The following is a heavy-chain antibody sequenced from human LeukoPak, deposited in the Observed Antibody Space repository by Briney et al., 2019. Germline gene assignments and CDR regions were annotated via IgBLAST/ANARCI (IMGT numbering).Heavy chain of an antibody. V-gene: IGHV4-59*01. D-gene: IGHD2-2*01. CDR1: GGSISGYY. Sequence: SETLSLTCTVSGGSISGYYWSWIRQPPGKGLEWLGFIYYTGNTKYNPSLNSRLTMSVDTSRNQFSLRLSSVTAADTAVYYCARDYIVVVPAEHYMDVWGKETTVTVSS. J-gene: IGHJ6*03. CDR3: ARDYIVVVPAEHYMDV. CDR2: IYYTGNT.